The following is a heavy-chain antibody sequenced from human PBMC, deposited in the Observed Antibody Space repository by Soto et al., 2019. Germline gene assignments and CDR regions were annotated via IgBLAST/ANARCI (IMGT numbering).Heavy chain of an antibody. D-gene: IGHD2-2*01. J-gene: IGHJ6*02. V-gene: IGHV4-30-4*01. CDR3: GRQPGHCGGTTCFGYYSVDV. Sequence: SETLSLTCTVSGGSISHGDYYWSWIRQPPGRGLEWIGYIYHSGTTYYNPSLKSRVTISVDTSKNQFSLKLTFMTAADTAVYYCGRQPGHCGGTTCFGYYSVDVWGQGTTVTVS. CDR1: GGSISHGDYY. CDR2: IYHSGTT.